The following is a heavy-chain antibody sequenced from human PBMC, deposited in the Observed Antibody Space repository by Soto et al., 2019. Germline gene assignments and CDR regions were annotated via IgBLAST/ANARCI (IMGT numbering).Heavy chain of an antibody. V-gene: IGHV3-7*05. CDR1: GFTFRSYW. D-gene: IGHD1-1*01. CDR2: INLDGSEK. J-gene: IGHJ1*01. Sequence: EGQLVGSGGGLVQPGGSLRLSCQVSGFTFRSYWMTWVRRAPGKGLEWVANINLDGSEKYYVDAVKGRFTISRDNAKNSLHPDWRDLRANDTAVYYCARGAMAGNEVPGDWGQGTLVTVSS. CDR3: ARGAMAGNEVPGD.